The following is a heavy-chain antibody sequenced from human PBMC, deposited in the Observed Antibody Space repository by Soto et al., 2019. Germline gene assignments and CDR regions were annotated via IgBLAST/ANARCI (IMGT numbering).Heavy chain of an antibody. J-gene: IGHJ6*02. CDR1: GFTFSSYA. CDR3: ADGSRSSFYCYYGMDV. Sequence: QVQLVESGGGVVQPGRSLSLSCAAFGFTFSSYAMHWVRQAPGKGLEGVAVISYDGSNKYYADSVKGRFTISRDNSKNTLYLQMNSLRAEDTAVYYCADGSRSSFYCYYGMDVWGQGTTVTVSS. D-gene: IGHD6-6*01. V-gene: IGHV3-30-3*01. CDR2: ISYDGSNK.